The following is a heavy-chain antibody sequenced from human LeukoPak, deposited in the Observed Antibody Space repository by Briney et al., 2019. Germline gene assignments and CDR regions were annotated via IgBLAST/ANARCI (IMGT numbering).Heavy chain of an antibody. J-gene: IGHJ4*02. CDR3: SRENGAFSPFGY. D-gene: IGHD2-8*01. CDR2: ISLTGLT. V-gene: IGHV4-4*02. CDR1: GGSISNTNW. Sequence: PSGTLSLTCGVSGGSISNTNWWSWVRQPPGQGLEWIGEISLTGLTHYNPSLESRVTVSLDKSKNQLSLNLTSVTAADTAVYYCSRENGAFSPFGYWGQGTLVTVSS.